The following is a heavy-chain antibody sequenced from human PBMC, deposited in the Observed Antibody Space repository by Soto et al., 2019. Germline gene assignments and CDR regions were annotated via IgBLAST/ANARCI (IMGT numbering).Heavy chain of an antibody. CDR2: FIPFFGSA. V-gene: IGHV1-69*01. J-gene: IGHJ6*02. Sequence: QPSGGTFRIFAFSWVRQAPGQGIDWMGGFIPFFGSANYAQKFQDRVTFTADESTSTAYMDLRGLTSDDTAVYYCARGGATVPSRNYSYYNGLDVWGQGTAVTGSS. D-gene: IGHD1-1*01. CDR3: ARGGATVPSRNYSYYNGLDV. CDR1: GGTFRIFA.